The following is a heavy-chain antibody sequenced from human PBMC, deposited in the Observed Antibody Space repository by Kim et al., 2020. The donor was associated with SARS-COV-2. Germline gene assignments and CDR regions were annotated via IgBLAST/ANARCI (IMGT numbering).Heavy chain of an antibody. D-gene: IGHD1-1*01. V-gene: IGHV3-7*03. J-gene: IGHJ1*01. CDR2: IKHDGSET. Sequence: VGSLRLSCAASGFTFNNYWMSWVRQAPGKGLEWVANIKHDGSETYYVDSVRGRFTFSKDNAQNSLFLQMNSLRAEDTAVYYCAKNSASNGQLITHWGQGTLVTVSS. CDR3: AKNSASNGQLITH. CDR1: GFTFNNYW.